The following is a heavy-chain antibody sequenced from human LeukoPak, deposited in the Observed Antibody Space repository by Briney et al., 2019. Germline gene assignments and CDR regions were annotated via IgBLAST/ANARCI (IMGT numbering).Heavy chain of an antibody. CDR3: AKDPVQQRAYYYYGMDV. CDR2: ISGSGGST. J-gene: IGHJ6*02. D-gene: IGHD6-13*01. CDR1: GFTFSSYA. Sequence: GGSLRLSCAASGFTFSSYAMSWVRQAPGKGLEWVSAISGSGGSTYYADSVKGRFTISRDNSKNTLYLQMNSLRAEDTAVYYCAKDPVQQRAYYYYGMDVRGQGTTVTVSS. V-gene: IGHV3-23*01.